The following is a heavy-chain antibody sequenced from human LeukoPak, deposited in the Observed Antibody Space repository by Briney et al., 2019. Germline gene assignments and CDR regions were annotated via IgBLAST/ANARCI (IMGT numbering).Heavy chain of an antibody. V-gene: IGHV3-30*02. CDR3: VKVDT. CDR1: GFIFSSSG. J-gene: IGHJ4*02. CDR2: IRNDGNKY. Sequence: GGSLRLSCAASGFIFSSSGMHWVRQSPGKGLDWVAFIRNDGNKYNYAESVKDRFTISRDNSKNTLYLQMDSLSAEDTAVYYCVKVDTWGQGTLVTVSS. D-gene: IGHD5-18*01.